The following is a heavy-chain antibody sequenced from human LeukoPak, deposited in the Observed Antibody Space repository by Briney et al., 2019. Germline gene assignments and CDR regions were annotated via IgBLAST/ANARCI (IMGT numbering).Heavy chain of an antibody. Sequence: GASVKVSCKASGYTFTGYYMHWVRQAPGQGLEWMGWINPNSGGTNYAQKFQGRVTMTRDTSISTAYMELSRLRSDDTAVYYCAREAHRSTSNSPFGYWGQGTLVTVSS. CDR2: INPNSGGT. V-gene: IGHV1-2*02. CDR1: GYTFTGYY. CDR3: AREAHRSTSNSPFGY. D-gene: IGHD2-2*01. J-gene: IGHJ4*02.